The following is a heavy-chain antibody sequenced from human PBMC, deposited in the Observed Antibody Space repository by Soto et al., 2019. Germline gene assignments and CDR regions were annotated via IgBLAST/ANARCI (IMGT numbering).Heavy chain of an antibody. V-gene: IGHV1-2*02. J-gene: IGHJ4*02. Sequence: ASVKVSCKASGYTFSDYYIHWVRQAPGQGLEWMGWINPNSGGTKYAPKFQGGVTMTRDTSITTAYMELSRLRSGDTAVYYCAREQANAKTEGVDFWGQGTLLTVPS. CDR2: INPNSGGT. CDR3: AREQANAKTEGVDF. D-gene: IGHD3-16*01. CDR1: GYTFSDYY.